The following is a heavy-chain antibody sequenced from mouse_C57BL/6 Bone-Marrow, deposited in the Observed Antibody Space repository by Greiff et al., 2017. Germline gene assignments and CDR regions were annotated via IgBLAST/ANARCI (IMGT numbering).Heavy chain of an antibody. CDR1: GYTFTSYW. D-gene: IGHD2-5*01. J-gene: IGHJ2*01. V-gene: IGHV1-64*01. CDR2: IHPNSGST. Sequence: QVQLQQPGAELVKPGASVKLSCKASGYTFTSYWMHWVKQRPGQGLEWIGMIHPNSGSTNYNEKFKSKATLTVDKSSSTAYMQLSSLTSEDSAVYYCARRVLYSNYYYWGQGTTLTVSS. CDR3: ARRVLYSNYYY.